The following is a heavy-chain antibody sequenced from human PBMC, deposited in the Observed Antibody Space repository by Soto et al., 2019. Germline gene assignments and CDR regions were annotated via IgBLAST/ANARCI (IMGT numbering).Heavy chain of an antibody. CDR2: ISSSSSYI. D-gene: IGHD6-13*01. J-gene: IGHJ4*02. CDR3: ARGQGSSYPWVY. V-gene: IGHV3-21*01. CDR1: GFTFSSYS. Sequence: EVQLVESGGGLVKPGGSLRLSCAASGFTFSSYSMNWVRQAPGKGLEWVSSISSSSSYIYYADSVKGRFTISRDNAKNSLYLQMNSLRAEDTAVYYCARGQGSSYPWVYWGQGTLVTVSS.